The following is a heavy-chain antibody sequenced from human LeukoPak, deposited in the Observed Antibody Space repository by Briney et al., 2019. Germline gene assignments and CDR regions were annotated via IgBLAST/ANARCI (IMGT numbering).Heavy chain of an antibody. D-gene: IGHD3-22*01. J-gene: IGHJ4*02. CDR1: GFTFSTYG. CDR2: IWYDGSNK. Sequence: GRSLRLSCAASGFTFSTYGMHWVRQARGKGLEWVAFIWYDGSNKYYADSVKGRFTISRDNSKNTLYLQMNSLRAEDTAVYYCGRDLFMIVVPGQNVLDYWGQGTLVTVSS. V-gene: IGHV3-33*01. CDR3: GRDLFMIVVPGQNVLDY.